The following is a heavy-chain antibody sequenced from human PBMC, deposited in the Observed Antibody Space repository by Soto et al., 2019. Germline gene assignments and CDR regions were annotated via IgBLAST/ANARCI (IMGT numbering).Heavy chain of an antibody. J-gene: IGHJ4*02. V-gene: IGHV1-18*01. Sequence: QVQMVPSGPEVKMPGASVKVSCKTSGYTFTAYGLAWLRQAPGQRPEWMGGVSTNDDRTNYARKFQGRVTMTTDRSTTTPSMELRSLGTDDTAGYYCARELNTESSAYYSFAFWGQGTLVTVSS. CDR3: ARELNTESSAYYSFAF. CDR1: GYTFTAYG. CDR2: VSTNDDRT. D-gene: IGHD3-22*01.